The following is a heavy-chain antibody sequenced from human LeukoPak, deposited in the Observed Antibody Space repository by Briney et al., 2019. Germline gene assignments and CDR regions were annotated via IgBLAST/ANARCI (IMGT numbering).Heavy chain of an antibody. Sequence: SETLSLTCTVSGYSINSGYFWGWVRQPPGKGPEWIGSIFHTGDVYYNPSLRSRVTLSIDTSRNQVSLKLSSVTAADTAVYYCARRGLLEDTAMVNNYFDYWGQGTLVTVSS. D-gene: IGHD5-18*01. V-gene: IGHV4-38-2*02. CDR3: ARRGLLEDTAMVNNYFDY. CDR2: IFHTGDV. CDR1: GYSINSGYF. J-gene: IGHJ4*02.